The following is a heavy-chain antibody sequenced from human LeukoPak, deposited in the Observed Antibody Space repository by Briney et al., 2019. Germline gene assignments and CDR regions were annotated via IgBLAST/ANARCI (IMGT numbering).Heavy chain of an antibody. CDR3: AKTRSPYNWNYGDY. CDR1: GGSISSYY. CDR2: IYTSGST. Sequence: SETLSLTWTVSGGSISSYYWSWIRQPAGKGLEWIGRIYTSGSTNYNPSLKSRVTMSVDTSKNQFSLKLSSVTAADTAVYYCAKTRSPYNWNYGDYWGQGTLVTVSS. V-gene: IGHV4-4*07. D-gene: IGHD1-20*01. J-gene: IGHJ4*02.